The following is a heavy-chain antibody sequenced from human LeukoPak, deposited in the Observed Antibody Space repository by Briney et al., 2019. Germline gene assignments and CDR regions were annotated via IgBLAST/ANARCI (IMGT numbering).Heavy chain of an antibody. V-gene: IGHV1-2*04. J-gene: IGHJ4*02. Sequence: ASVKVSCKASGYTFTGYYMHWVRQAPGQGLEWMGWINPNSGGTNYAQKFQGWVTMTRDTSISTAYMELSRLRSDDTAVYYCAKEEGIAVAGLIDYWGQGTLVTVSS. D-gene: IGHD6-19*01. CDR1: GYTFTGYY. CDR2: INPNSGGT. CDR3: AKEEGIAVAGLIDY.